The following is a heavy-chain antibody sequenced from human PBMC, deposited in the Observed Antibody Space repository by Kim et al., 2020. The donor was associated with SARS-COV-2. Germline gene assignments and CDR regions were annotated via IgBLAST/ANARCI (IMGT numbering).Heavy chain of an antibody. CDR2: YN. J-gene: IGHJ4*02. Sequence: YNDYAVSVKSRITINPDTSKNQFSLQLNSVTPEDTALYYCARSSDSSFDYWGQGTLVTVSS. V-gene: IGHV6-1*01. D-gene: IGHD3-3*01. CDR3: ARSSDSSFDY.